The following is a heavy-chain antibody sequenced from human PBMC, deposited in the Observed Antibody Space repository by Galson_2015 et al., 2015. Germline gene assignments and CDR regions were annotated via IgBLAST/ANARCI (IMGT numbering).Heavy chain of an antibody. CDR3: AREVGGSYPGDPTTYYFDY. Sequence: LRLSCAASGFTVSSNYMSWVRQAPGKGLEWVSVIYSGGITYYADSVKGRFTISRDNFKNTVYLQMNSLRAEDTAVYYCAREVGGSYPGDPTTYYFDYWGRGTLVTVSS. D-gene: IGHD1-26*01. J-gene: IGHJ4*02. CDR1: GFTVSSNY. CDR2: IYSGGIT. V-gene: IGHV3-66*02.